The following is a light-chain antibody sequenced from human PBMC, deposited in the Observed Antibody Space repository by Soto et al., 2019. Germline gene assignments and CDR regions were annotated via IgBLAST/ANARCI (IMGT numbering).Light chain of an antibody. J-gene: IGKJ5*01. V-gene: IGKV3-15*01. CDR3: HQYNNWFPFT. Sequence: EVVLTQSPATLSVSPGERATLSCRASESVNNKLGWYQQKPGQAPRLLIYRASTRATGIPARFSGSGSGTEFTLTISSLQSEDSAVYYCHQYNNWFPFTSGQGTRLEIK. CDR2: RAS. CDR1: ESVNNK.